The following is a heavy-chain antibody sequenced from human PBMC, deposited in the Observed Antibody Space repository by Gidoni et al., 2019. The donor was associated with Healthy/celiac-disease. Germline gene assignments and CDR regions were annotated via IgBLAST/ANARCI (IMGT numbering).Heavy chain of an antibody. Sequence: QVQLVQSGAVVKKPGSSVKVSCKASGGTFSSYAISWVRQAPGQGLEWMGGIIPIFGTANYAQKFQGRVTITADESTSTAYMELSSPRSEDTAVYYCARDRRMITFGGVIANYWYFDLWGRGTLVTVSS. D-gene: IGHD3-16*02. CDR3: ARDRRMITFGGVIANYWYFDL. J-gene: IGHJ2*01. CDR2: IIPIFGTA. CDR1: GGTFSSYA. V-gene: IGHV1-69*01.